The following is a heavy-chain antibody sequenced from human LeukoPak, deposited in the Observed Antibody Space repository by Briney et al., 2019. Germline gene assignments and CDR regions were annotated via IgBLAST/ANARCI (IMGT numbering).Heavy chain of an antibody. J-gene: IGHJ4*02. Sequence: SETLSLSSTVSGGSLRSSSYYWGWIRPPPGKGLGWVGSIYYSGSTYYHPSLKSRATISADTYKHQFALTLTSVSAGDGAMYYCARVGVSSIRDSYWGQGILVTVSS. CDR2: IYYSGST. CDR3: ARVGVSSIRDSY. V-gene: IGHV4-39*01. D-gene: IGHD6-13*01. CDR1: GGSLRSSSYY.